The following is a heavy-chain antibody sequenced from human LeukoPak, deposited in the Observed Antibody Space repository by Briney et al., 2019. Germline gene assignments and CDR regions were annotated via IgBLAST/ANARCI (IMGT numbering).Heavy chain of an antibody. D-gene: IGHD1-26*01. CDR1: GYALTSFD. CDR3: ARGRGGSYGYVFDI. V-gene: IGHV1-8*01. J-gene: IGHJ3*02. Sequence: GASVKVSCKASGYALTSFDINWVRQATGQGLEWMGWLNPNSGHTAYAQKFQDRDTLTRSTSISTAYMELSSLKFEDTAVYYCARGRGGSYGYVFDIWGQGTMVTVSS. CDR2: LNPNSGHT.